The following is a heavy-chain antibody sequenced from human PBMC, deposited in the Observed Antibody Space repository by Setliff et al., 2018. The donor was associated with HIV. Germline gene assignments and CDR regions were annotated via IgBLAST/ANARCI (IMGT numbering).Heavy chain of an antibody. Sequence: SVKVSCKASGGTFSTYAINWVRQAPGQGLEWMGRIIPMFGTTNYIENFEGRVTITADKSTSTAYMELSSLRSEDTAVYYCARDLFRWAAAGPNYFDSWGQGTLVTVSS. V-gene: IGHV1-69*06. D-gene: IGHD6-13*01. J-gene: IGHJ4*02. CDR3: ARDLFRWAAAGPNYFDS. CDR1: GGTFSTYA. CDR2: IIPMFGTT.